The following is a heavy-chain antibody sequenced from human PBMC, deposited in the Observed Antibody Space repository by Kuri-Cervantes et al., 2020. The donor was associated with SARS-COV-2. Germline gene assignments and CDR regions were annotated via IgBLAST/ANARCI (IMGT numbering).Heavy chain of an antibody. D-gene: IGHD3-22*01. CDR3: ARSTPFRRLVVISQGGAFDI. V-gene: IGHV3-33*08. J-gene: IGHJ3*02. CDR1: GFTFSTYD. CDR2: IWNDGSNK. Sequence: GESLKISCAASGFTFSTYDMYWVRQAPGKGLEWVAFIWNDGSNKYYADSVKGRFTISRDNSKNTLYLQMDSLRGDDTAVCYCARSTPFRRLVVISQGGAFDIWGQGTMVTVSS.